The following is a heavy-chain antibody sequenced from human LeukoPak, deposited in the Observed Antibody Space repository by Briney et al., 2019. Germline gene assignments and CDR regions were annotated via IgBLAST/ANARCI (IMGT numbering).Heavy chain of an antibody. CDR1: RFTFSSYE. V-gene: IGHV3-48*03. CDR2: ISSSGSTI. D-gene: IGHD3-10*01. CDR3: AREHYYYGSGSYNWFDP. J-gene: IGHJ5*02. Sequence: GGSLRLSCAASRFTFSSYEMNWVRQAPGKGLEWVSYISSSGSTIYYADSVKGRFTISRDNAKNSLYLQMNSLRAEDTAVYYCAREHYYYGSGSYNWFDPWGQGTLVTVSS.